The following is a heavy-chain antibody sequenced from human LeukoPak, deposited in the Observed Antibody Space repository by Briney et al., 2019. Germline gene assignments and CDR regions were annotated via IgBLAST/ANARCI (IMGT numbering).Heavy chain of an antibody. CDR3: ARARSGSAPLLLYYFDY. V-gene: IGHV1-2*02. Sequence: GASVKVSCMASGYTFTGYYMHWVRQAPGQGLEWMGWINPNSGGTNYAQKFQGRVTMTRDTSISTAYMELSRLRSDDTAVYYCARARSGSAPLLLYYFDYWGQGTLVTVSS. D-gene: IGHD1-26*01. J-gene: IGHJ4*02. CDR1: GYTFTGYY. CDR2: INPNSGGT.